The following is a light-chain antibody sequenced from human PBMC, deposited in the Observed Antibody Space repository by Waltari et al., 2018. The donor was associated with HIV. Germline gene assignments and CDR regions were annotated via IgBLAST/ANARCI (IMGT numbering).Light chain of an antibody. V-gene: IGLV1-44*01. CDR2: TNI. J-gene: IGLJ2*01. CDR1: SSNIGSNT. CDR3: AAWDGSLNAVV. Sequence: QSVLTQPPSTSGTPGQRVTISCSGSSSNIGSNTVNWYQQLPGTAPNLLIYTNIQRPSWVPDRFSGSKSGTSASLAISGLQSEDEADYHCAAWDGSLNAVVFGGGTKLTVL.